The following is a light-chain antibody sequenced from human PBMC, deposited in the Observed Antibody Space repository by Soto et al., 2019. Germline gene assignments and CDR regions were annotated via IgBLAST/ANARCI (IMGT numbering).Light chain of an antibody. J-gene: IGKJ1*01. CDR1: QSISSW. CDR2: DVS. CDR3: QQSYSSPPT. Sequence: DLQMPQSPSTLSASVGARAPITGRASQSISSWLAWYQQKLGKAPKLLIYDVSSLQSGVPSRFSGSRSGPDFTLTISSLQPEDFATYYCQQSYSSPPTFGQGTKVDIK. V-gene: IGKV1-39*01.